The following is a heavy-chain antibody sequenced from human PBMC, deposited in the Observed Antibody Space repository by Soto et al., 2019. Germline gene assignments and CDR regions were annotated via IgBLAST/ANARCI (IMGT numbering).Heavy chain of an antibody. CDR3: ARAYCSGGSCYFRAFDI. CDR2: IIPILGIA. J-gene: IGHJ3*02. V-gene: IGHV1-69*04. D-gene: IGHD2-15*01. CDR1: GYTFTSNG. Sequence: SVKVSCKTSGYTFTSNGISWVRQAPGQGLEWMGRIIPILGIANYAQKFQGRVTITADKSTSTAYMELSSLRSEDTAVYYCARAYCSGGSCYFRAFDIWGQGTMVTVSS.